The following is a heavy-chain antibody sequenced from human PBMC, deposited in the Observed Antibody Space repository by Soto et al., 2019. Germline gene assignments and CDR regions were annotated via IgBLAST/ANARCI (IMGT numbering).Heavy chain of an antibody. V-gene: IGHV3-23*01. D-gene: IGHD7-27*01. Sequence: GSLRLSCAASGFTFSTYGMSWVRQAPGKGLEWVSAIAGPGGGASYADSVQGRFTISRDDSKNTLHLQMNSLTAADTAVYFCARGRYRLTGRCFPNWFDSWGQGALVTVSS. CDR1: GFTFSTYG. CDR3: ARGRYRLTGRCFPNWFDS. J-gene: IGHJ5*01. CDR2: IAGPGGGA.